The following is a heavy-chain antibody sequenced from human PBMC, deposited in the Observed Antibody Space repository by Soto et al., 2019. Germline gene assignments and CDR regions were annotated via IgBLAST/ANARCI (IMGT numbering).Heavy chain of an antibody. V-gene: IGHV3-21*01. CDR2: ISSGSSDT. J-gene: IGHJ4*02. CDR3: ARVAY. CDR1: GFTFSCDS. Sequence: PGGSLRLSCEASGFTFSCDSLNWVRQVPGKGLEWVASISSGSSDTWYADSVKGRFIISRDNAQNSLFLQMNTLRPEDTAMYYCARVAYWGPGTQVTVSS.